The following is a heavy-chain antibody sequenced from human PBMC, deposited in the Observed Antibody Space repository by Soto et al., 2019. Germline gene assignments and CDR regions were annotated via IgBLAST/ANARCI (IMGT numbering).Heavy chain of an antibody. D-gene: IGHD6-13*01. V-gene: IGHV1-69*01. CDR1: GGTFSSYA. J-gene: IGHJ5*02. CDR2: IIPIFGTA. Sequence: QVQLVQSGAEVKKPGSSVKVSCKASGGTFSSYAIGWVRQAPGQGLEWMGGIIPIFGTANYAQKVQGRVTITADESTSTAYMELSSLRSEDMAVYYCASANRPYLVQQLEYNWFDPWGQGTLVTVSS. CDR3: ASANRPYLVQQLEYNWFDP.